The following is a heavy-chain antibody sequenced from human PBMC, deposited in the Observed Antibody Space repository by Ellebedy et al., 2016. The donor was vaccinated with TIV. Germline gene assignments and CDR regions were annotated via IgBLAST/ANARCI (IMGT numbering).Heavy chain of an antibody. CDR2: ISFDGSNK. D-gene: IGHD5-12*01. J-gene: IGHJ4*02. CDR3: ARGNSGYDAVYLDY. V-gene: IGHV3-30-3*01. Sequence: GESLKISCAVSGFTFSTYVIHWVRQAPGKGLEWVALISFDGSNKYYADSVKGRFTISRDNSKNTLYLQMNSLRAEDTAVYYCARGNSGYDAVYLDYWGQGTLVTVSS. CDR1: GFTFSTYV.